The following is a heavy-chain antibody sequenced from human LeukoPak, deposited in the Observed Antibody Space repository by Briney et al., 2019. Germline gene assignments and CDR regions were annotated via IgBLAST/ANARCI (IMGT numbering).Heavy chain of an antibody. CDR3: ARGGCSGGSCYHSVYYCYYYMDV. D-gene: IGHD2-15*01. J-gene: IGHJ6*03. Sequence: SETLSLTCTVSGGSISSYYWSWIRQPAGKGLEWIGRIYTSGSTNYNPSLKSRVTMSVDTSKNQFSLKLSSVTAADTAVYYCARGGCSGGSCYHSVYYCYYYMDVWGKGTTVTVSS. V-gene: IGHV4-4*07. CDR2: IYTSGST. CDR1: GGSISSYY.